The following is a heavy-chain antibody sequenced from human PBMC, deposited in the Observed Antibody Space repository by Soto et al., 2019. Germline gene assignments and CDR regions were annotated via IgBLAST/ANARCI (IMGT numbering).Heavy chain of an antibody. Sequence: PSETLSLTCTVSGGSISSYSWSWIRQPPGKGLEWIGSIYYSGSTNYNPSLKSRVTISVDTSKNQFSLKLSSVTAADTAGYYCARLRYLSYMDAWGKGTTITVSS. CDR2: IYYSGST. J-gene: IGHJ6*03. V-gene: IGHV4-59*01. D-gene: IGHD3-9*01. CDR3: ARLRYLSYMDA. CDR1: GGSISSYS.